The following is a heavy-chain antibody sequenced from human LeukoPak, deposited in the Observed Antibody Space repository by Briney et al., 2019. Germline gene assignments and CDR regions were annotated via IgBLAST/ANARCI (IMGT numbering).Heavy chain of an antibody. CDR2: INPNSGGT. V-gene: IGHV1-2*02. D-gene: IGHD3-22*01. Sequence: VASVKVSCKASGYTFTGYYMHWVRQAPGQGLEWMGWINPNSGGTNYAQKFQGRVTMTRDTSISTAYMELSRLRSDDTAVYYCARYYDSSGVFDYWGQGTLVTVSS. CDR3: ARYYDSSGVFDY. CDR1: GYTFTGYY. J-gene: IGHJ4*02.